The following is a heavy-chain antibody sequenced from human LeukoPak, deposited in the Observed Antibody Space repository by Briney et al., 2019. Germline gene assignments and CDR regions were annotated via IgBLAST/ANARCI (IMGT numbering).Heavy chain of an antibody. CDR1: GGSLSSYY. V-gene: IGHV4-4*07. D-gene: IGHD6-19*01. CDR3: AREKQSNGWYVPNYFDY. Sequence: PSETLSLTCTVSGGSLSSYYWSWIRQPAGKGLEWIGRIYTSGSTNYNPSLKSRVTMSVDTSKNQFSLKLSSVTAADTAVYYCAREKQSNGWYVPNYFDYWGQGTLVTVSS. CDR2: IYTSGST. J-gene: IGHJ4*02.